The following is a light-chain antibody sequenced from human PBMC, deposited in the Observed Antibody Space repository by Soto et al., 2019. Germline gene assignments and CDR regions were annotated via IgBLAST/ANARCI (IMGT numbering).Light chain of an antibody. CDR3: QQYDSSPLT. CDR2: GAS. CDR1: QSVSSSY. Sequence: EIVLTQSPGTLSLSPGERATLSCRASQSVSSSYLAWYQQKPGQAPRLLIYGASSRATGIPDRFSGSGSGTDVTLTISRVEPEDVSVYYCQQYDSSPLTFGRGTKVDIK. J-gene: IGKJ3*01. V-gene: IGKV3-20*01.